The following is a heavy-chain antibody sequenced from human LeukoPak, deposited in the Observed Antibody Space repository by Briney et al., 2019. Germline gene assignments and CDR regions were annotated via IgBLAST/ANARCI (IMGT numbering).Heavy chain of an antibody. D-gene: IGHD3-22*01. V-gene: IGHV4-39*07. Sequence: SETLSLTCTVSGGSISSYYWGWIRQPPGKGLEWIGSIYYSGSTYYNPSLKSRVTISVDTSKNQFSLKLSSVTAADTAVYYCARDLGTYYYDSSGYYYWGQGTLVTVSS. CDR2: IYYSGST. J-gene: IGHJ4*02. CDR3: ARDLGTYYYDSSGYYY. CDR1: GGSISSYY.